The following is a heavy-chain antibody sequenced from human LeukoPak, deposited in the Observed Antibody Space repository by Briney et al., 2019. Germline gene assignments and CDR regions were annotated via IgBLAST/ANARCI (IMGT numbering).Heavy chain of an antibody. CDR1: GDFISGYY. J-gene: IGHJ6*02. V-gene: IGHV4-59*01. D-gene: IGHD3-3*01. CDR3: ARDPTHCYDFWSGYYSCGMDV. CDR2: VYGSGST. Sequence: PSETLSLTCTVSGDFISGYYWSWIRQPPGKGLEWIGYVYGSGSTRYHFSLKSRVTISADTSKTQYSLKLSSVTTADTAVYYCARDPTHCYDFWSGYYSCGMDVWGQGTTVTVSS.